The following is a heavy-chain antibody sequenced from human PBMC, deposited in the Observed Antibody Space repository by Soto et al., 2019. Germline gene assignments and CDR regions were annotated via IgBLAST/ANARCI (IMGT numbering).Heavy chain of an antibody. CDR3: AREGSGSYYFGGYYDY. CDR2: ISYDGSNK. CDR1: GFTFSSYA. Sequence: PGGSLRLSCAASGFTFSSYAMHWVRQAPGKGLEWVAVISYDGSNKYYADSVKGRFTISRDNSKNTLYLQMNSLRAEDTAVYYCAREGSGSYYFGGYYDYWGQGTLVTVSS. J-gene: IGHJ4*02. D-gene: IGHD1-26*01. V-gene: IGHV3-30-3*01.